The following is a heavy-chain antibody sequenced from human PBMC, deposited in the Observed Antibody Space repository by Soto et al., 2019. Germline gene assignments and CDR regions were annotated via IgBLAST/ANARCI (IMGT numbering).Heavy chain of an antibody. J-gene: IGHJ5*02. V-gene: IGHV1-2*02. D-gene: IGHD3-10*01. CDR3: AREEGFRITMDRGRWFDP. Sequence: ASVKVSCNASGYTFTGYYLHCVRQAPGQGLEWMGWVNPISGDTNYAQKFQDRVIMTRDRSITTVHMELSRLRSDDTAVYYCAREEGFRITMDRGRWFDPWGQGTLVTVSS. CDR2: VNPISGDT. CDR1: GYTFTGYY.